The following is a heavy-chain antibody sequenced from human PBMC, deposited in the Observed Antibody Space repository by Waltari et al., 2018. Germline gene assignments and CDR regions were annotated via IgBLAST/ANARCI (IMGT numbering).Heavy chain of an antibody. Sequence: QVQLQESGPGLVKPSETLSLTCTVSGGSISSYYWSWIRQPAGKGLEWIGRIYTSGSTNDNPSLKSRVTMSVDTSKNQFSLKLSSVTAADTAVYYCARDTPPIVGGPMDVWGKGTTVTVSS. V-gene: IGHV4-4*07. J-gene: IGHJ6*03. CDR2: IYTSGST. CDR3: ARDTPPIVGGPMDV. CDR1: GGSISSYY. D-gene: IGHD1-26*01.